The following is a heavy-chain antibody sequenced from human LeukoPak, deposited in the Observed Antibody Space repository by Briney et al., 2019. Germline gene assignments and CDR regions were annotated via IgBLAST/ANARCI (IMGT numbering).Heavy chain of an antibody. CDR3: ARDQLPHEVDYYYYGMDV. Sequence: GASVKVSCKASGGTFSSYAISWVRQAPGQGLEWMGGIIPIFGTANYAQKFQGRVTITADESTSTAYMELSSLRSEDTAVYYSARDQLPHEVDYYYYGMDVWGQGTTVTVSS. CDR2: IIPIFGTA. J-gene: IGHJ6*02. D-gene: IGHD2-2*01. CDR1: GGTFSSYA. V-gene: IGHV1-69*13.